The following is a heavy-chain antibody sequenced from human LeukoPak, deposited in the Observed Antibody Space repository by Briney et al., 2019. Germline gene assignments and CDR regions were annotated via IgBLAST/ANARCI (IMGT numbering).Heavy chain of an antibody. CDR2: IKYDGSEK. CDR1: GFPFSRYW. D-gene: IGHD3-10*01. Sequence: PGGSLRLSCAASGFPFSRYWMTWVRQAPGKGLEWVANIKYDGSEKFYVGSVRGRFTISRDSTNNSLHLQMNSLRAEDTAIYYCARDPTYDSGSPLGYGGQGTLVAVSS. CDR3: ARDPTYDSGSPLGY. J-gene: IGHJ4*02. V-gene: IGHV3-7*01.